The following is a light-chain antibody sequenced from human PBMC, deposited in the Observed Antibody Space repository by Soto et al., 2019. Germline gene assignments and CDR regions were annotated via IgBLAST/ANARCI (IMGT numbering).Light chain of an antibody. Sequence: QSALTQPPSASGSPGQSVTTSCTGTNSDVGGYNYVSWYQQHPGKGPKLMIYEVTKRPSGVPDRFSGSKSGNTASLTVAGLQAEDEADYYCSSYAGSNNYVFGTGTKLTVL. CDR1: NSDVGGYNY. CDR2: EVT. J-gene: IGLJ1*01. CDR3: SSYAGSNNYV. V-gene: IGLV2-8*01.